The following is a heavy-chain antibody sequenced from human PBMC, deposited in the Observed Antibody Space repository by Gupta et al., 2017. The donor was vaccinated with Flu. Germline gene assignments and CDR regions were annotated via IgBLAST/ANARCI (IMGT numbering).Heavy chain of an antibody. CDR1: GGATSNYY. D-gene: IGHD6-19*01. Sequence: QVQLQESGPGLVKPSETLSLICTISGGATSNYYWRWVRQPPQKGLEWIGNIFSSGTTKYNPSLRSRVTMSLDTSKNQVALNLKSVTAADTAVYYCVRHGPSGIAVAGSKFDLWGQGTLVIVSS. CDR2: IFSSGTT. J-gene: IGHJ5*02. V-gene: IGHV4-59*08. CDR3: VRHGPSGIAVAGSKFDL.